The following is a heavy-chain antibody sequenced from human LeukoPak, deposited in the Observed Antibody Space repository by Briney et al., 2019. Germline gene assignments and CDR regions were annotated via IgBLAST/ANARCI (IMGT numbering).Heavy chain of an antibody. J-gene: IGHJ4*02. Sequence: GGSLRLSCAASGFTFSSYGMHWVRQAPGKGLEWVAVISYDGSNKYYADSVKGRFTISRDNSKNTLYLRMNSLRAEDTAVYYCARDRTRFTIFGVVLDYWGQGTLVTVSS. CDR2: ISYDGSNK. D-gene: IGHD3-3*01. CDR1: GFTFSSYG. V-gene: IGHV3-30*03. CDR3: ARDRTRFTIFGVVLDY.